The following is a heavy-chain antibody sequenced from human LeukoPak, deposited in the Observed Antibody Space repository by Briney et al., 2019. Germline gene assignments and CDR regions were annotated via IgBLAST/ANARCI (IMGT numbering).Heavy chain of an antibody. CDR1: GGSISSGSYY. D-gene: IGHD3-22*01. Sequence: SETLSLTCTVSGGSISSGSYYWSWIRQPAGKGLEWIGRIYTSGSTNYNPSLKSRVTISVDTSKNQFSLKLSSVTAADTAVYYCASSYYYDSSGPDYWGQGTLVTVSS. V-gene: IGHV4-61*02. CDR3: ASSYYYDSSGPDY. CDR2: IYTSGST. J-gene: IGHJ4*02.